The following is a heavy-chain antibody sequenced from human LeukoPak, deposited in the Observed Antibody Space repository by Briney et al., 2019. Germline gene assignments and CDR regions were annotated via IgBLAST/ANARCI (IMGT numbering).Heavy chain of an antibody. Sequence: PGGSLRLSCAASGFTFSSYAMSWVRQAPGKGLEWVSAISGSGGSTYYADSVKGRFTISRDNSKNTLYLQMNSLRAEDTAVYYCAKDRPAYYGSGSFSDYWGQGTLVTVSS. CDR3: AKDRPAYYGSGSFSDY. CDR1: GFTFSSYA. J-gene: IGHJ4*02. D-gene: IGHD3-10*01. V-gene: IGHV3-23*01. CDR2: ISGSGGST.